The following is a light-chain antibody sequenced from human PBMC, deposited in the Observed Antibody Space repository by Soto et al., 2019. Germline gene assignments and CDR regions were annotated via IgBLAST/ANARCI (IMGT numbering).Light chain of an antibody. V-gene: IGLV2-8*01. CDR1: SSDVGGYNY. CDR2: EGS. J-gene: IGLJ2*01. Sequence: QSALTQPPSASGSPGQSVTISCTGTSSDVGGYNYVSWYQQHPGKAPKLMIYEGSKRPSGVSNRFSGSKSGNTASLTISGLQAEDEADYYCCSYAGSDVVFGGGTKVTVL. CDR3: CSYAGSDVV.